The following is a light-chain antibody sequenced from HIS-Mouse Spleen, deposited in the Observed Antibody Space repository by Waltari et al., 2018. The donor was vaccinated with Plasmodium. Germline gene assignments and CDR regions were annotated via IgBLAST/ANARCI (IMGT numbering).Light chain of an antibody. Sequence: EIVMTQSPATLSVSPGARATLSCRASQSVSSNLAWYQQTPGQAPRLLIYGASTRATGIPARFSGSGSGTEFTLTISSLQSEDFAVYYCQQYNNWSFTFGPGTKVDIK. J-gene: IGKJ3*01. CDR1: QSVSSN. V-gene: IGKV3-15*01. CDR3: QQYNNWSFT. CDR2: GAS.